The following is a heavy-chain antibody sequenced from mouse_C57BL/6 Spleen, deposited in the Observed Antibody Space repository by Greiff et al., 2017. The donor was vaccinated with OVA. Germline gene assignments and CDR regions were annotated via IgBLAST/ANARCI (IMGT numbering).Heavy chain of an antibody. CDR3: ARRWLGNPYVDY. CDR1: GYTFTSYW. CDR2: IYPGSGST. D-gene: IGHD1-1*02. Sequence: QVQLQQPGAELVKPGASVKISCKASGYTFTSYWITWVKQRPGQGLGWIGDIYPGSGSTNYNEKFKSKATLTVDTSSSTAYMQLSSLTSEDSAVYDYARRWLGNPYVDYWGQGTTLTVSS. J-gene: IGHJ2*01. V-gene: IGHV1-55*01.